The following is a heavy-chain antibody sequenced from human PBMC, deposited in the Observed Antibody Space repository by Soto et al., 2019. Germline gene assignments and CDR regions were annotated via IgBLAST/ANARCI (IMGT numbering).Heavy chain of an antibody. J-gene: IGHJ6*02. CDR2: ISYDGSNK. Sequence: QVQLVESGGGVVQPGRSLRLSCAASGFTFSSYAMHWVRQAPGKGLEWVAVISYDGSNKYYADSVKGRFTISRDNSKNTLYLQMNSLRAEETAVYYCARDDGYACYVCYYGMDVWGQGTTVTVSS. CDR3: ARDDGYACYVCYYGMDV. CDR1: GFTFSSYA. D-gene: IGHD2-2*01. V-gene: IGHV3-30-3*01.